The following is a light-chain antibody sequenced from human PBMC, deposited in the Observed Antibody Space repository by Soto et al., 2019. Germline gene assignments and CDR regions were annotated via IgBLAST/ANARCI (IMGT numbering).Light chain of an antibody. CDR2: GAS. V-gene: IGKV3-15*01. J-gene: IGKJ4*01. Sequence: EIVLTQSPGTLSLSPGERATLSCRASQSVSSNLAWYQQKPGQAPRLLIYGASTRATGIPARFSGSGSGTEFTLTISSLQSEDFAVYYCQQYNNWPSLTFGGGTKVDI. CDR3: QQYNNWPSLT. CDR1: QSVSSN.